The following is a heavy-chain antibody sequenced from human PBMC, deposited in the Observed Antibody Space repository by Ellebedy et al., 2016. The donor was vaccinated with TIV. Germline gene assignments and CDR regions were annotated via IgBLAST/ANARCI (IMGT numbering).Heavy chain of an antibody. Sequence: GESLKISCLASGFTFSDFWIHWVRQPPGKRPAWVANIKQRGVEMNYLDSVKDRFPISRDDSKNSAYLQMNSLRVEDTAVYYCARGPQYPWERRGGFESWGPGTVVTVSS. CDR3: ARGPQYPWERRGGFES. V-gene: IGHV3-7*04. J-gene: IGHJ4*02. D-gene: IGHD1-26*01. CDR1: GFTFSDFW. CDR2: IKQRGVEM.